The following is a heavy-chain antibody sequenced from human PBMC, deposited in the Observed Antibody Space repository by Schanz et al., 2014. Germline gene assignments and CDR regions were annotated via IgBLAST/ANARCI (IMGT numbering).Heavy chain of an antibody. V-gene: IGHV3-21*02. J-gene: IGHJ4*02. CDR2: ISSSGGHI. CDR3: ARGYSNIGSPMAY. CDR1: GFTVSAYS. Sequence: EVQVVESGGGLVRPGGYLRLSCSGFTVSAYSANWVRQTPGKGLEWVSSISSSGGHIYYADSVKGRFTITRDIAKNSLSLQMNSLRAEDTAVYYCARGYSNIGSPMAYWGQGTLVAVSS. D-gene: IGHD6-13*01.